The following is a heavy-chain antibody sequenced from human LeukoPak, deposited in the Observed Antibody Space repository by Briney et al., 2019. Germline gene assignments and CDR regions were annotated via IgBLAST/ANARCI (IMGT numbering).Heavy chain of an antibody. D-gene: IGHD3-22*01. CDR2: IYTSGST. CDR1: GGSISSYY. V-gene: IGHV4-4*07. J-gene: IGHJ4*02. Sequence: XXCTXSGGSISSYYXSWIRQPAGKGLEWIGRIYTSGSTNYNPSLKSRVTMSVDTSKNQFSLKLSSVTAADTAVYYCARTNYYYDSSGYFVYYFDYWGQGTLVTVSS. CDR3: ARTNYYYDSSGYFVYYFDY.